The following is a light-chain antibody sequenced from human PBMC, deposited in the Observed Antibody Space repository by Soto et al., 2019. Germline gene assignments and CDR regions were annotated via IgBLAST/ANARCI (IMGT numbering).Light chain of an antibody. Sequence: EIVMTQSPATLSVSPGEKATLSCRASQSVSSNLAWYQQKPGKAPRLLIYGASTRATGIPARFSGSGSGTEFPLTISSLQSEDFAVYYWQQYNNWPPITFGQGTRLEIK. CDR1: QSVSSN. J-gene: IGKJ5*01. V-gene: IGKV3-15*01. CDR2: GAS. CDR3: QQYNNWPPIT.